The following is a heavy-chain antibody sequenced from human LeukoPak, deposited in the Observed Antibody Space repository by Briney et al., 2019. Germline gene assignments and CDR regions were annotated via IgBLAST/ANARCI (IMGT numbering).Heavy chain of an antibody. CDR3: ARVVGNTNFDS. CDR2: FSHNVGT. Sequence: SETLSLTCTVSGGSISSSGYYWGWIRQPPGMGLEWIGSFSHNVGTYYSPSLESRVTISVDKSKSHFSLKVTSVTAADTAIYYCARVVGNTNFDSWGQGALVTVSS. D-gene: IGHD2-21*01. V-gene: IGHV4-39*07. J-gene: IGHJ4*02. CDR1: GGSISSSGYY.